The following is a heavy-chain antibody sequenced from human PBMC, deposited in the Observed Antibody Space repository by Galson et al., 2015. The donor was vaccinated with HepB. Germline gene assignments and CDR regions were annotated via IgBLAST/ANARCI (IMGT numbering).Heavy chain of an antibody. V-gene: IGHV1-8*01. CDR1: GYTFTSYD. J-gene: IGHJ5*02. CDR3: ARGKNDFWSGYYTVWFDP. D-gene: IGHD3-3*01. Sequence: SVKVSCKASGYTFTSYDINWVRQATGQGLEWMGWMNPNSGNTGYAQKFQGRVTMTRNTSISTAYMELSSLRSEDTAVYYCARGKNDFWSGYYTVWFDPWGQGTLVTVSS. CDR2: MNPNSGNT.